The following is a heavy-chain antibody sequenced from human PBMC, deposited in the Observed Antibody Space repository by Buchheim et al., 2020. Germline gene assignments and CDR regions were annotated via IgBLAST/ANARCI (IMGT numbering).Heavy chain of an antibody. CDR3: AKDLSGSYWSADH. V-gene: IGHV3-30*18. D-gene: IGHD1-26*01. J-gene: IGHJ5*02. CDR2: IPSDGNKK. Sequence: QVHLVESGGGVVQPGRSLRLSCAASGFDFSGCGMHWGRQAPGKGLEWVAVIPSDGNKKYYADSVNGRFTISRDNSRNTLYLQMDSLWPEDTAVYYCAKDLSGSYWSADHWGQGTL. CDR1: GFDFSGCG.